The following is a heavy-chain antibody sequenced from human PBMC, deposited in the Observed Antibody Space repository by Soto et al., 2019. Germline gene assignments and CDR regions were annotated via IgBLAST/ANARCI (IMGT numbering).Heavy chain of an antibody. CDR1: GFPFNYYP. J-gene: IGHJ6*02. Sequence: GGSLRLSCAASGFPFNYYPMTGVRQAPGKGLEWVAVVAFDGSNKYYAVSVKGRFTISKDNSKNTLYLQMNSLRREDTAVYYCARLPGPLVAVLYIYPLDGREAMSDVDVWGQGTTVTVSS. D-gene: IGHD6-19*01. V-gene: IGHV3-30-3*01. CDR2: VAFDGSNK. CDR3: ARLPGPLVAVLYIYPLDGREAMSDVDV.